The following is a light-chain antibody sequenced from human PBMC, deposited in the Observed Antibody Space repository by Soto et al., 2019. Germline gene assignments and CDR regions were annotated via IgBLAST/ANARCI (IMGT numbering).Light chain of an antibody. J-gene: IGLJ2*01. Sequence: QSVLTQPPSASGTPGQKVTISCSGSSSNIGRNTVNWYLQLPGTAPKLLIYSNNQRPSGVPDRFSGSRSGTSASLAISGLQSEDEADYYCAAWDDSLNAVLFGGGTKLTVL. CDR1: SSNIGRNT. CDR3: AAWDDSLNAVL. V-gene: IGLV1-44*01. CDR2: SNN.